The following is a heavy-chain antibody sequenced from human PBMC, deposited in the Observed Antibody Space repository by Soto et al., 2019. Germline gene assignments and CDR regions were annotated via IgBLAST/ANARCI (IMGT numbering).Heavy chain of an antibody. Sequence: QVQLVESGGGVVQPGRSLRLSCAASGFTFSSYGMHWVRQAPGKGLEWVAVIWYDGSNKYYADSVKGRFTISRDNSKNTLHLQMNSLRAEDTAVYYCARYGQDYSFDPWGQGTLVTVSS. J-gene: IGHJ5*02. D-gene: IGHD4-17*01. CDR2: IWYDGSNK. CDR1: GFTFSSYG. CDR3: ARYGQDYSFDP. V-gene: IGHV3-33*01.